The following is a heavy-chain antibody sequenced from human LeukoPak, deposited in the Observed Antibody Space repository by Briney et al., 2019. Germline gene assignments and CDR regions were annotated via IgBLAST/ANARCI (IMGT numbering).Heavy chain of an antibody. Sequence: GASVKVSCKASGYTFTGYYMHWVRQAPGQGLEWMGWINPNSGGTNYAQKFQGRVTMTRDTSISTAYMELSRLRSDDTAVYYCARGSAIRKLYYFDYWGQGTLVTVSS. CDR1: GYTFTGYY. J-gene: IGHJ4*02. CDR3: ARGSAIRKLYYFDY. CDR2: INPNSGGT. D-gene: IGHD5-18*01. V-gene: IGHV1-2*02.